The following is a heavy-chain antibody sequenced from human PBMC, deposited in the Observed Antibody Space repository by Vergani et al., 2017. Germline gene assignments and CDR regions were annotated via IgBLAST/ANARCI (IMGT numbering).Heavy chain of an antibody. CDR1: GFTFSTYD. CDR3: ARVGHYDASGSKYWYFDL. Sequence: VQLVESGGGLVQPGGSLRLSCAASGFTFSTYDMHWVRQATGKGLEWVSAIGTAGDPYYPGSVKGRFTISRENAKNSLYLQMNSLRAGDTAVYYCARVGHYDASGSKYWYFDLWGRGTLVTVSS. CDR2: IGTAGDP. V-gene: IGHV3-13*05. J-gene: IGHJ2*01. D-gene: IGHD3-22*01.